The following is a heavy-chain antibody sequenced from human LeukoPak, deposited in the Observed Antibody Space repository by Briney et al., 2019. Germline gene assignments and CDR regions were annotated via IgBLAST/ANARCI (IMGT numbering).Heavy chain of an antibody. J-gene: IGHJ3*02. CDR2: ISSSSSYI. D-gene: IGHD2-15*01. CDR3: ARDSAERSDSLAAFDI. Sequence: PGGSLRLXCXXXXXXFSXXSMNWVRQAPVKGLEWVSSISSSSSYIYYADSVKGRFTISRDNAKNSLYLQMNSLRAEDTAVYYCARDSAERSDSLAAFDIWGQGTMVTVSS. CDR1: XXXFSXXS. V-gene: IGHV3-21*01.